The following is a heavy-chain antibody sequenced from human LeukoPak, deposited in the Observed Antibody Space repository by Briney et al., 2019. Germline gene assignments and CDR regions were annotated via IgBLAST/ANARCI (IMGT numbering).Heavy chain of an antibody. CDR1: GFTFSTYG. Sequence: GGSLRLSCAASGFTFSTYGMTWVRQAPGKGLEWVSSITGSSSYIYYADSVKGRFTISRDNAKNSLYLQMNSLRAGDSAVYYCTRGNSGWYHNFDYWGQGTLVTVSS. D-gene: IGHD6-19*01. J-gene: IGHJ4*02. CDR3: TRGNSGWYHNFDY. CDR2: ITGSSSYI. V-gene: IGHV3-21*01.